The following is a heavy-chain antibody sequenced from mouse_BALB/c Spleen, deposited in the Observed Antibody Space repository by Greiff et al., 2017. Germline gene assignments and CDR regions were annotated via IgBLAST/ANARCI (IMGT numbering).Heavy chain of an antibody. CDR3: ARGPITTHFDY. Sequence: EVKLVESGGGLVKPGGSLKLSCAASGFTFSSYAMSWVRQSPEKRLEWVAEISSGGSYTYYPDTVTGRFTISRDNAKNTLYLEMSSLRSEDTAMYYCARGPITTHFDYWGQGTTLTVSS. V-gene: IGHV5-9-4*01. CDR2: ISSGGSYT. CDR1: GFTFSSYA. D-gene: IGHD2-4*01. J-gene: IGHJ2*01.